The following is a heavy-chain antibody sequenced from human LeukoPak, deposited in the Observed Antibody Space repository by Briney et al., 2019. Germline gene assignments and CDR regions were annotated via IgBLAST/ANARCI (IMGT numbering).Heavy chain of an antibody. CDR2: TYYRSKWYN. Sequence: SQTLSLTCAIYGDRGSSSSAAWNWIRPSPSRGLEWLGRTYYRSKWYNDYAVSVKSRITINPDTSKNQFSLQLNSVTPEDTAVYYCARVNSSSWYYYWGQGTLVTVSS. CDR1: GDRGSSSSAA. V-gene: IGHV6-1*01. CDR3: ARVNSSSWYYY. D-gene: IGHD6-13*01. J-gene: IGHJ4*02.